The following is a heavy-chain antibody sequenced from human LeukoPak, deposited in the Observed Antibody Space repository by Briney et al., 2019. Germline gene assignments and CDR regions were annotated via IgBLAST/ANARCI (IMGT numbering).Heavy chain of an antibody. Sequence: SGGSLRLSCAASGFNFSDYYMSWIRQAPGKGLEWVSYITSSGSTIYYADSVKGRFTVSRDNTKNSLYLQMDSLRAEDTAVYYCARDRTVTRGYYYYYMDVWGKGTTVTVSS. CDR1: GFNFSDYY. D-gene: IGHD4-17*01. V-gene: IGHV3-11*01. J-gene: IGHJ6*03. CDR3: ARDRTVTRGYYYYYMDV. CDR2: ITSSGSTI.